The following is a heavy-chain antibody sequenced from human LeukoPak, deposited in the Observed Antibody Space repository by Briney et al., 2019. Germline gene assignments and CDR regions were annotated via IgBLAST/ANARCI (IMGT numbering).Heavy chain of an antibody. J-gene: IGHJ1*01. CDR1: GGSFSGYY. V-gene: IGHV3-21*01. D-gene: IGHD6-19*01. CDR2: ISSSSSYI. CDR3: ARDREQWLVRRYFQH. Sequence: ETLSLTCAVYGGSFSGYYWSWIRQAPGKGLEWVSSISSSSSYIYYADSVKGRFTISRDNAKNSLYLQMNSLRAEDTAVYYCARDREQWLVRRYFQHWGQGTLVTVSS.